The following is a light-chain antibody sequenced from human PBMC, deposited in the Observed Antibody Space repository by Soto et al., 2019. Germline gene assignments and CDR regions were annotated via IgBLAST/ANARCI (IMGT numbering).Light chain of an antibody. V-gene: IGKV3-20*01. Sequence: IVLTQPPGTLSLSPGERATLSCRASQSVSNNYLAWYQQKPGQAPRLLIYGASSRATGIPDRFSGSGSGTDFTLTISRLEPEDFAVYYCQQYGTSPKTFGQGTKVDIK. CDR1: QSVSNNY. CDR2: GAS. J-gene: IGKJ1*01. CDR3: QQYGTSPKT.